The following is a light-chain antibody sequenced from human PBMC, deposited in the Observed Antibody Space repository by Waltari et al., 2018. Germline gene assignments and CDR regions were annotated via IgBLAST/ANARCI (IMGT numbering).Light chain of an antibody. V-gene: IGKV6-21*01. J-gene: IGKJ1*01. CDR2: YAS. CDR3: HQSSSLPWT. CDR1: KRIGCS. Sequence: EVVLTQSPDFQSVTPKLTVPITCRAIKRIGCSLPWYHQKPDQSPKLLIKYASQYFSGVPSRFSGSGSGTDFTLTINSLEAEDAATYYCHQSSSLPWTFGQGTKVEIK.